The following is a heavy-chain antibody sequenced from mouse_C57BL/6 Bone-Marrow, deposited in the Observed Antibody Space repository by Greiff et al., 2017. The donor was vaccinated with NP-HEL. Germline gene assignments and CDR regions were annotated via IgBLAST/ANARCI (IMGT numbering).Heavy chain of an antibody. J-gene: IGHJ1*03. D-gene: IGHD2-3*01. CDR3: TSLVSDGYYLNWYFDV. Sequence: VQLQQSGAELVRPGASVKLSCTASGFNIKDDYMHWVKQRPEQGLEWIGWIDPENGDTEYASKFQGKGTITADTSSNTAYLQLSSLTSEDTAVYYCTSLVSDGYYLNWYFDVWGTGTTVTVSS. CDR2: IDPENGDT. V-gene: IGHV14-4*01. CDR1: GFNIKDDY.